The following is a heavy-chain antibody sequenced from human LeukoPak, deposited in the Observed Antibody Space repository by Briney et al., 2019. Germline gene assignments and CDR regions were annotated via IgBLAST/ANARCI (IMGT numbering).Heavy chain of an antibody. Sequence: PSETLSLTCTVSGGSISSYYWSWIRQPPGKGLEWIGYIYYSGSTNYNPSLKSRVTISVDTSKNQFSLKLSSVTAADTAVYYCARLPGIAWNWFDPWGQGTLVTVSS. J-gene: IGHJ5*02. CDR3: ARLPGIAWNWFDP. CDR2: IYYSGST. CDR1: GGSISSYY. D-gene: IGHD6-13*01. V-gene: IGHV4-59*01.